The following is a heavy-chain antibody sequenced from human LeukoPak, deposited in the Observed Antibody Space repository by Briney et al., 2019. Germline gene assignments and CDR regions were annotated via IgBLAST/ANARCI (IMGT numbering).Heavy chain of an antibody. CDR3: ARDQGYCSGGSCYRSGWFDP. V-gene: IGHV3-48*04. D-gene: IGHD2-15*01. Sequence: GESLRLSCAASGFTFSSYSMNWVRQAPGKGLEWVSYISSSSSTIYYADSVKGRFTISRDNAKNSLYLQMNSLRAEDTAVYYCARDQGYCSGGSCYRSGWFDPWAREPWSQSPQ. CDR2: ISSSSSTI. CDR1: GFTFSSYS. J-gene: IGHJ5*02.